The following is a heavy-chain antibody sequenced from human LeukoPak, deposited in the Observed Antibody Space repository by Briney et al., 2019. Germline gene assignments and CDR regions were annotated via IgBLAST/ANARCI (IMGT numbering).Heavy chain of an antibody. CDR3: ARDIERYGSGSSSFDY. D-gene: IGHD3-10*01. Sequence: ASVKVSCKAFGYTFSTNAMNWVRQAPGQGLEWMGWINTNTGNPTYAQGFTGRFVFSLDTAVSTAYLQISSLKAEDTAVYYCARDIERYGSGSSSFDYWGQGTLVTVSS. J-gene: IGHJ4*02. CDR2: INTNTGNP. CDR1: GYTFSTNA. V-gene: IGHV7-4-1*02.